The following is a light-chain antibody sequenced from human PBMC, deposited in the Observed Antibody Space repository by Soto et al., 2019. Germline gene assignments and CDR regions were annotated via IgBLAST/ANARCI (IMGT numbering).Light chain of an antibody. CDR2: GSS. Sequence: IVLTQSPATLSVSPCERVTLSCRASENVGTNLAWYQQRPGQPPRLLIYGSSTRATGISANFSGSGSRTEFTLTISSLQSEDSAVYYCQQYNNWGLSFGGGTRVEIK. V-gene: IGKV3D-15*01. CDR1: ENVGTN. CDR3: QQYNNWGLS. J-gene: IGKJ4*01.